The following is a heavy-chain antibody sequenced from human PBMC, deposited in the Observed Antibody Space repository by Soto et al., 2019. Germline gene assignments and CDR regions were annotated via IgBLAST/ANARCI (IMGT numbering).Heavy chain of an antibody. Sequence: SYAMSWVRQAPGKGLEWVSAISGSGGSTYYADSVKGRFTISRDNSKNTLYLQMNSLRAEDTAVYYCAKDASSSTSCPLDYWGQGTLVTVSS. J-gene: IGHJ4*02. CDR2: ISGSGGST. D-gene: IGHD2-2*01. CDR3: AKDASSSTSCPLDY. V-gene: IGHV3-23*01. CDR1: SYA.